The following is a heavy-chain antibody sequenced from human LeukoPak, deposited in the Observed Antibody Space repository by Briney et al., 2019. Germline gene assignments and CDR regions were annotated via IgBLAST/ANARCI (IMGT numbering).Heavy chain of an antibody. V-gene: IGHV1-2*04. Sequence: GASVKVSCKASGYTFTGYYMHWVRQAPGQGLEWMGWINPNSGGTNYAQKFQGWVTMTRDTSISTAYMELSRLRSDDTAVYYCARVDYGGALAFDIWGQGTMVTVSS. D-gene: IGHD4-23*01. CDR2: INPNSGGT. CDR3: ARVDYGGALAFDI. J-gene: IGHJ3*02. CDR1: GYTFTGYY.